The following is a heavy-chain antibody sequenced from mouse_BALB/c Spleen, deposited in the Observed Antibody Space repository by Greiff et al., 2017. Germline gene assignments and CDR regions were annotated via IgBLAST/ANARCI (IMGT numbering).Heavy chain of an antibody. CDR3: ARGGGSLY. V-gene: IGHV5-17*02. D-gene: IGHD1-1*02. J-gene: IGHJ3*01. CDR1: GFTFSSFG. CDR2: ISSGSSTI. Sequence: EVQGVESGGGLVKPGGSLKLSCAASGFTFSSFGMHWVRQAPEKGLEWVAYISSGSSTIYYADTVKGRFTISRDNPKNTLFLQMTSLRSEDTAMYYCARGGGSLYWGQGTLVTVSA.